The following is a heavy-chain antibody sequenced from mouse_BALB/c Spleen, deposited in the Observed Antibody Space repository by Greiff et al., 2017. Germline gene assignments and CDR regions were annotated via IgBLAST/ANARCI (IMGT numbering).Heavy chain of an antibody. CDR2: IYPGGGYT. CDR3: ARERQLGFWFAY. CDR1: GYTFTNYW. J-gene: IGHJ3*01. Sequence: VQLQESGAELVRPGTSVKMSCKAAGYTFTNYWIGWVKQRPGHGLEWIGDIYPGGGYTNYNEKFKGKATLTADTSSSTAYMQLSSPTSEDSAVYYCARERQLGFWFAYWGQGTLVTVSA. D-gene: IGHD3-2*01. V-gene: IGHV1-63*02.